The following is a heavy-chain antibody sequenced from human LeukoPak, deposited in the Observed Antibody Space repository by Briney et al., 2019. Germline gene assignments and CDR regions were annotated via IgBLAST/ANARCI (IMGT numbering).Heavy chain of an antibody. CDR3: TTGRYSYGYDY. V-gene: IGHV3-15*01. J-gene: IGHJ4*02. Sequence: RGSLRLSCVPSGFSFSNAWMSWGRHAPGGGLEWVGRIKIKTDGGTTDYAAPVKGRLTISRDDSKNTLYLQMNTLKTEDTAVYYGTTGRYSYGYDYWGQGTL. D-gene: IGHD5-18*01. CDR2: IKIKTDGGTT. CDR1: GFSFSNAW.